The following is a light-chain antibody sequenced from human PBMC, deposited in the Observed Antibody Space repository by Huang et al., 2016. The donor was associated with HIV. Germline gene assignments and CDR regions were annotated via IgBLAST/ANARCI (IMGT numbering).Light chain of an antibody. CDR1: QSVSTN. CDR3: QQYNDWPMYT. V-gene: IGKV3-15*01. CDR2: GAS. Sequence: EIMMTQSPAILSVSLGERATLSCRASQSVSTNLACYQQKPGQAPRLLIYGASPRATDIPARFSGSGSGTDFTLSISSLQSEDFAVYYCQQYNDWPMYTFGQGTKLEIK. J-gene: IGKJ2*01.